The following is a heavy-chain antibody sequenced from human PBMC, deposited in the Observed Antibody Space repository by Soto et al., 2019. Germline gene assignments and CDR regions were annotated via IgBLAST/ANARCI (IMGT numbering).Heavy chain of an antibody. CDR1: GGSISSYY. Sequence: PSETLSRTCTVSGGSISSYYWSWIRQPPGKGLEWIGYIYYSRSTNYNPSLKSRVTISVDTSKNQFSLKLSSVTAADTAVYYCARGGSGSGSYEPDYYYGMDVWGQVPTVTVSS. CDR3: ARGGSGSGSYEPDYYYGMDV. J-gene: IGHJ6*02. V-gene: IGHV4-59*01. D-gene: IGHD3-10*01. CDR2: IYYSRST.